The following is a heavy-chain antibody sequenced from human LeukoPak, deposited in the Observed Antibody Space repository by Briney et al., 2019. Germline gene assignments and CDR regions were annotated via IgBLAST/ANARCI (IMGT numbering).Heavy chain of an antibody. CDR1: GYTFTSCD. CDR2: MNANTGKT. D-gene: IGHD1-1*01. Sequence: ASVKVSCKASGYTFTSCDLNWVRQAGGQGLEWIGWMNANTGKTAYAEKFQGRVTMTRDTSMNTGYLDLSNLKSEDTAVYYCARGPQLWSGRLTYWGQRTLVTVSS. J-gene: IGHJ4*02. V-gene: IGHV1-8*02. CDR3: ARGPQLWSGRLTY.